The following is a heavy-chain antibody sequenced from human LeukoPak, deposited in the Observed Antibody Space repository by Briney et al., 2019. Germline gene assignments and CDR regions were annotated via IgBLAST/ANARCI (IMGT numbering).Heavy chain of an antibody. J-gene: IGHJ4*02. Sequence: SGGSLRLSCAASGFTFSNAWMSWVRQAPGKGLEWVGRIKSKTDGGTTDYAAPVKGRFTISRDDSKNTLYLQMNSLKTEDTAVYYCTYYYDSSGYGDFDYWGQGTLVTVSS. CDR3: TYYYDSSGYGDFDY. CDR2: IKSKTDGGTT. CDR1: GFTFSNAW. D-gene: IGHD3-22*01. V-gene: IGHV3-15*01.